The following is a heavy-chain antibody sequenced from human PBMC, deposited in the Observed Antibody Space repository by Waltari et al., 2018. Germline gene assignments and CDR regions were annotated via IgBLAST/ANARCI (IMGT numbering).Heavy chain of an antibody. CDR3: ARLGGWEWPLDI. D-gene: IGHD1-26*01. J-gene: IGHJ3*02. CDR2: IYHSGST. V-gene: IGHV4-38-2*01. Sequence: QVQLQESGPGLVKPSETLSLTCAVSGYSISSGYYWGWIRQPPGKGLEWIGSIYHSGSTYYNPSLKSRVTISVDTSKNQFSLKLSSVTAADTAVYYCARLGGWEWPLDIWGQGTMVTVSS. CDR1: GYSISSGYY.